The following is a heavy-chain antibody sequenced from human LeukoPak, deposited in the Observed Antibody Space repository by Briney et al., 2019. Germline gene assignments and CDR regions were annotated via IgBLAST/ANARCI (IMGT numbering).Heavy chain of an antibody. CDR1: GGSISSSSYY. CDR3: ARVTGYMIEDYFDY. J-gene: IGHJ4*02. CDR2: IYYSGST. D-gene: IGHD3-22*01. Sequence: PSETLSLTYTVSGGSISSSSYYWGWIRQPPGKGLEWIGYIYYSGSTNYKPSLKSRVTISVETSKNQFSLKLRSVTAADTAVYYCARVTGYMIEDYFDYWGQGTLVTVSS. V-gene: IGHV4-61*05.